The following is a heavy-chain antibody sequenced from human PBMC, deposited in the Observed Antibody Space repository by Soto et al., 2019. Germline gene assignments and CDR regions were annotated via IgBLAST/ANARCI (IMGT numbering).Heavy chain of an antibody. D-gene: IGHD3-3*01. Sequence: GALCLSCSASGVTFSSYAMSWVRQAPGKGLEWVSAISGSGGSTYYADSVKGRLTISRDNSKNTLYLQMNSLRAEDTAVYYCAKDFWSESSPNHFDYWGQGTLVTVSS. CDR1: GVTFSSYA. CDR2: ISGSGGST. CDR3: AKDFWSESSPNHFDY. J-gene: IGHJ4*02. V-gene: IGHV3-23*01.